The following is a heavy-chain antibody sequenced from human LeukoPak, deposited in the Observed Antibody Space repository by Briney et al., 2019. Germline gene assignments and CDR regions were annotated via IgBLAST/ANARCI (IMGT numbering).Heavy chain of an antibody. V-gene: IGHV1-69*13. D-gene: IGHD2-15*01. CDR3: AGRCSGGSCYSVWFDP. J-gene: IGHJ5*02. CDR1: GGTFSSYA. Sequence: SVKVSCKASGGTFSSYAISWVRQAPGQELEWMGGIIPIFGTANYAQKFQGRVTITADESTSTAYMELSSLRSEDTAVYYCAGRCSGGSCYSVWFDPWGQGTLVTVSS. CDR2: IIPIFGTA.